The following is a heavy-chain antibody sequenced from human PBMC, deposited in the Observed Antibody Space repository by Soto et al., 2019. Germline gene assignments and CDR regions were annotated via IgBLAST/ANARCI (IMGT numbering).Heavy chain of an antibody. Sequence: QVQLVESGGGVVQPGRSLRLSCAASGFSFSDYGMHWVRQAPGKGLEWVALIYYDGSNEHYEDSVQGRFTISRDNSKNTLYLQMNSLRAEDTAVYYCARYRGSDSDAFDIWGQGTVVAVSS. V-gene: IGHV3-33*08. CDR1: GFSFSDYG. D-gene: IGHD1-26*01. J-gene: IGHJ3*02. CDR2: IYYDGSNE. CDR3: ARYRGSDSDAFDI.